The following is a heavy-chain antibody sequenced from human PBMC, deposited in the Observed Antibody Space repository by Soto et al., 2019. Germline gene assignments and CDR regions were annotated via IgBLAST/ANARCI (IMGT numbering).Heavy chain of an antibody. CDR3: ARDYFDLWVGFSPHHFSNYYGMDV. D-gene: IGHD3-3*01. V-gene: IGHV1-18*01. Sequence: QVQLVQSGGEVKKPGASVKVSCETSGFTFKSFGFTWVRQAPGQGLEWMGWISANNGNTVYEQKFQGRVTMTTDTITGTGCMELESLESDLTAKVYCARDYFDLWVGFSPHHFSNYYGMDVWGQGTAVTVSS. CDR2: ISANNGNT. J-gene: IGHJ6*02. CDR1: GFTFKSFG.